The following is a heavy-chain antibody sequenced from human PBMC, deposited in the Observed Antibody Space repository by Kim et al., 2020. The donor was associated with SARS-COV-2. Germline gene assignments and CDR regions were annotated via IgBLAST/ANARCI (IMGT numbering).Heavy chain of an antibody. J-gene: IGHJ4*02. CDR2: ISSSSSYI. V-gene: IGHV3-21*01. CDR3: ARGGYDILTGTTDY. Sequence: GGSLRLSCAASGFTFSSYSMNWVRQAPGKGLEWVSSISSSSSYIYYADSVKGRFTISRDNAKNSLYLQMNSLRAEDTAVYYCARGGYDILTGTTDYWGQGTLVTVSS. D-gene: IGHD3-9*01. CDR1: GFTFSSYS.